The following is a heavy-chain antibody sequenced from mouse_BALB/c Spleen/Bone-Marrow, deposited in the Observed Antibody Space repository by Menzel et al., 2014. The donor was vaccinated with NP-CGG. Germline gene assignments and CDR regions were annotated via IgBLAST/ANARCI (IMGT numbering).Heavy chain of an antibody. Sequence: EVQLQQSGPELVKPGASVKMSCKASRYTFTSYVLHWVRQKPGQGLEWIGFMNPFNDGTKYNEKFKGKATLTSDKSSSTAYMELSSLTSEDSAVYYCAREVVAMDYFDYWGQGTTLTVSS. CDR2: MNPFNDGT. CDR1: RYTFTSYV. D-gene: IGHD1-1*01. CDR3: AREVVAMDYFDY. J-gene: IGHJ2*01. V-gene: IGHV1-14*01.